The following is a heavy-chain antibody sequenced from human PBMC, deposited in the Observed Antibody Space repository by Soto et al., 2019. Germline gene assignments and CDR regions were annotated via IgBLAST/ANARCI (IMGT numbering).Heavy chain of an antibody. V-gene: IGHV5-51*01. CDR3: ARHSSSQGYGMDV. CDR1: GDSVTSYW. J-gene: IGHJ6*02. Sequence: PGESLKISCQGSGDSVTSYWICWFRQIPGKGLEWMGIIYPGDSDTRYSPSFQGQVTISADKSISTAYLQWSSLKASDTAMYYCARHSSSQGYGMDVWGQGTTVTVSS. D-gene: IGHD6-13*01. CDR2: IYPGDSDT.